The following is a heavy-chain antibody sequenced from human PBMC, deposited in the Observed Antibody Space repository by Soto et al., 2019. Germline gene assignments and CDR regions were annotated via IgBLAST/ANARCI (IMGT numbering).Heavy chain of an antibody. CDR3: ARGLINRITIFGVVTRRHYYMDV. CDR1: GGSFSGYY. CDR2: INHSGST. V-gene: IGHV4-34*01. D-gene: IGHD3-3*01. Sequence: PSETLSLTCAVYGGSFSGYYWSWIRQPPGKGLEWIGEINHSGSTNYNPSLKSRVTISVDTSKNQFSLKLSSVTAADTAVYYCARGLINRITIFGVVTRRHYYMDVWGKGTTVTVSS. J-gene: IGHJ6*03.